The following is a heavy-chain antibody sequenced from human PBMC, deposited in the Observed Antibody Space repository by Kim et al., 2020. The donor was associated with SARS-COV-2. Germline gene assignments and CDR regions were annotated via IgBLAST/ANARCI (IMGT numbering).Heavy chain of an antibody. CDR3: AKDLVRYVPLGDAFDI. D-gene: IGHD1-20*01. CDR2: ISGSGGST. CDR1: GFTFSSYA. Sequence: GGSLRLSCAASGFTFSSYAMSWVRQAPGKGLEWVSAISGSGGSTYYADSVKGRFTISRDNSKNTLYLQMNSLRAEDTAVYYCAKDLVRYVPLGDAFDIWGQGTMVTVSS. V-gene: IGHV3-23*01. J-gene: IGHJ3*02.